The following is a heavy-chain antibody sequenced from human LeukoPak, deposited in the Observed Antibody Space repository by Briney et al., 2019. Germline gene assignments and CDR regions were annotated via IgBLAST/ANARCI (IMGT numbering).Heavy chain of an antibody. V-gene: IGHV3-15*01. CDR2: IKSKTDGCTT. Sequence: GGSLRLSCAASGFTFSNAWMSWVRQAPGKGLEWVGRIKSKTDGCTTDYAAPVKGRFTISRDDSKNTLYLQMNSLKTEDTAVYYCTTDITIFGVVTNDYWGQGTLVTVSS. D-gene: IGHD3-3*01. CDR1: GFTFSNAW. J-gene: IGHJ4*02. CDR3: TTDITIFGVVTNDY.